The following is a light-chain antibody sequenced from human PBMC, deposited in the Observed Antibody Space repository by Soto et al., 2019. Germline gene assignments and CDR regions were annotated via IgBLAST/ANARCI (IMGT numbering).Light chain of an antibody. CDR1: SNDVVTYNL. Sequence: QSALTQPASVSGSPGQSITLSCTGTSNDVVTYNLVSWYQQHPGKAPKLIIFEGFKRPSGVSNRFSGSKSGNTASLTISGLQAEDEADYYCSSYAGSTTYVFGTGTKVTVL. CDR2: EGF. CDR3: SSYAGSTTYV. V-gene: IGLV2-23*01. J-gene: IGLJ1*01.